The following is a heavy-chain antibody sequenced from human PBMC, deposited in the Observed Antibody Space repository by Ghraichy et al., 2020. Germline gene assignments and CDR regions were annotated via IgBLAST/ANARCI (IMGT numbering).Heavy chain of an antibody. CDR2: INPSGGST. Sequence: ASVKVSCKASGYTFTSYYMHWVRQAPGQGLEWMGIINPSGGSTSYAQKFQGRVTMTRDTSTSTVYMELSSLRSEDTAVYYCARGSRPHYYDSSGYAPPSEYCGQGTLVTVSS. CDR1: GYTFTSYY. J-gene: IGHJ4*02. CDR3: ARGSRPHYYDSSGYAPPSEY. V-gene: IGHV1-46*01. D-gene: IGHD3-22*01.